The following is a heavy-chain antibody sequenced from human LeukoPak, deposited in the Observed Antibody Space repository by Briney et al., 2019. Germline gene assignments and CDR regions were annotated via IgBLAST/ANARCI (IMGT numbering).Heavy chain of an antibody. CDR3: ARDQADLRAFDI. V-gene: IGHV3-53*01. CDR1: GFTVSSNY. J-gene: IGHJ3*02. Sequence: PGGSLRLSCAASGFTVSSNYMSWVRQAPGKGLVWVSVIYSGGSTYYADSVKGRFTISRDNSKNALYLQMNSLRAEDTAVYYCARDQADLRAFDIWGQGTMVTVSS. D-gene: IGHD6-13*01. CDR2: IYSGGST.